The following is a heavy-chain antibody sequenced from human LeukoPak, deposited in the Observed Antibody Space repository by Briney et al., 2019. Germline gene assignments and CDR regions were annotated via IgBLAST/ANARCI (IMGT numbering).Heavy chain of an antibody. Sequence: SETLSLTCTVSSGAISTSHWLSWVRQPPGKGLEWIGGIYGSGNTNYNPSLKSRVTMSVDKTRIHLFLKLHSVTAADTAVYYCASTTPPPIVAPGTRGLGYYGMDVWGQGTTVTVSS. V-gene: IGHV4-4*02. CDR3: ASTTPPPIVAPGTRGLGYYGMDV. D-gene: IGHD2-2*01. CDR1: SGAISTSHW. J-gene: IGHJ6*02. CDR2: IYGSGNT.